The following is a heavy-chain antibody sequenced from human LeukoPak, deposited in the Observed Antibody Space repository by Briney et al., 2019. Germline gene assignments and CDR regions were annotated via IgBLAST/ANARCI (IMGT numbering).Heavy chain of an antibody. J-gene: IGHJ4*02. CDR3: ARAHSGSGSYYSTFDY. Sequence: SETLSLTCAVYGGSFSGYYWSWIRQPPGKELEWIGEINHSGSTNYNPSLKSRVTISVDTSKNQFSLKLSSVTAADTAVYYCARAHSGSGSYYSTFDYWGQGTLVTVSS. CDR1: GGSFSGYY. V-gene: IGHV4-34*01. D-gene: IGHD3-10*01. CDR2: INHSGST.